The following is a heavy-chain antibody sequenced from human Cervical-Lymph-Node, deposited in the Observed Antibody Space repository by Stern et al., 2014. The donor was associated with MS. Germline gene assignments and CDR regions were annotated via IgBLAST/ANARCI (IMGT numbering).Heavy chain of an antibody. D-gene: IGHD4/OR15-4a*01. CDR1: GFTFSNYA. V-gene: IGHV3-23*04. J-gene: IGHJ4*02. Sequence: VQLVESGGGLVQPGGSLRLSCATSGFTFSNYAMIWVRQAPQKGLEWVSRLDRTGGVASYSDSVKGRFTISSDNSGSTLFLHMTSLRDDDTAFYYCAKDRDEYGRSAHDPDFWGQGTLVTVAS. CDR3: AKDRDEYGRSAHDPDF. CDR2: LDRTGGVA.